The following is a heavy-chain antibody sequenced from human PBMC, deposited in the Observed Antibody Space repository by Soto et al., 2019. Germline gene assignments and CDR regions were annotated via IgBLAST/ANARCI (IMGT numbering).Heavy chain of an antibody. V-gene: IGHV3-30*18. CDR2: ISYDGSNK. CDR1: GFTFSSYG. J-gene: IGHJ6*02. CDR3: AKGTAMDYYYGMDV. Sequence: GGSLRLSCAASGFTFSSYGMHWVRQAPGKGLEWVAVISYDGSNKYYADSVKGRFTISRDNSKNTLYLQMNSLRAEDTAVYYCAKGTAMDYYYGMDVWGQGTTVTVSS. D-gene: IGHD5-18*01.